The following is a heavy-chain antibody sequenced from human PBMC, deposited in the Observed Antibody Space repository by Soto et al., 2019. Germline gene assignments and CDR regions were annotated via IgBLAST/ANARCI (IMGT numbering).Heavy chain of an antibody. V-gene: IGHV4-34*01. CDR2: INHSGST. D-gene: IGHD1-7*01. J-gene: IGHJ6*03. CDR1: GGSFSGYY. CDR3: ARAELPDDYYCYYMDV. Sequence: PSETLSLTCAVYGGSFSGYYWSWIRQPPGKGLEWIGEINHSGSTNYNPSLKSRVTISVDTSKNQFSLKLSSVTAADTAVYYCARAELPDDYYCYYMDVWGKGTTVPVSS.